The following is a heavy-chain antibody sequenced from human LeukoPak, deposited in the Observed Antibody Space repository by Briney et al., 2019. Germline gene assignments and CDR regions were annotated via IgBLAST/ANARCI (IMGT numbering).Heavy chain of an antibody. CDR2: INPNSGGT. J-gene: IGHJ4*02. CDR1: GYTFTGYY. V-gene: IGHV1-2*02. D-gene: IGHD3-22*01. Sequence: ASVKVSCKASGYTFTGYYMHWVRQAPGQGLEWMGWINPNSGGTNYAQKFQGRVTMTRDTSISTAYMELSRLRSDDTAVYYCARGVPWYYDSSGYFDYWGQGTLVTVSS. CDR3: ARGVPWYYDSSGYFDY.